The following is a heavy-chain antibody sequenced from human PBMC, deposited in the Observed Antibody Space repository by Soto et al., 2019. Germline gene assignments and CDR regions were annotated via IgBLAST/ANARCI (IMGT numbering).Heavy chain of an antibody. V-gene: IGHV4-59*01. D-gene: IGHD2-2*02. CDR3: ARWIGGYCTSNGCYNFYY. J-gene: IGHJ4*02. CDR2: IYYSGST. Sequence: SETFCLTWTASGGSISSYYGSWVRQPPGKGLEWIGYIYYSGSTNYNPSLKSRVTISVDTSKNQFSLKLTSVAAADTAVYYGARWIGGYCTSNGCYNFYYWGQGTLVTVSS. CDR1: GGSISSYY.